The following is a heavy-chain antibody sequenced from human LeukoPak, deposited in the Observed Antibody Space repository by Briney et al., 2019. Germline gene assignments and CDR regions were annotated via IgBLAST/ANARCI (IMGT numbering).Heavy chain of an antibody. CDR1: GYTFTGYN. V-gene: IGHV1-2*06. J-gene: IGHJ3*02. CDR2: INPNSGGT. CDR3: ARLRPNDSGYYLVAFDI. D-gene: IGHD3-22*01. Sequence: ASVKVSCNSSGYTFTGYNMHWVRQAPGQGLEWMGLINPNSGGTNYAHKFQGRVTMTRDTSISTPYMALSRVRSDDRAVYYCARLRPNDSGYYLVAFDIWGQWTMVTVSS.